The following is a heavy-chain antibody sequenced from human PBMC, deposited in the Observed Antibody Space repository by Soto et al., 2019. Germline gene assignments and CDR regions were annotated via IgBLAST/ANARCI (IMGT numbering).Heavy chain of an antibody. CDR3: ARDLSGPSDY. V-gene: IGHV3-74*01. Sequence: EVQLVESGGGLVQPGGSLRLSCAASGFTFSNYFMHWVRQAPGKGLVWVSRVTDDGRTTNYDDSVKGRFTISRGNPKNTLYLQMNSLRVEDTAVYYCARDLSGPSDYWGQGTLVTVSS. J-gene: IGHJ4*02. CDR2: VTDDGRTT. CDR1: GFTFSNYF.